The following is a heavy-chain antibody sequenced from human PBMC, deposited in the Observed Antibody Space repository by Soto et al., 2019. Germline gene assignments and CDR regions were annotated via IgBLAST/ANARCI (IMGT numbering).Heavy chain of an antibody. J-gene: IGHJ5*02. CDR2: MNPNSGNT. CDR3: ARGLGYRSSLIPINWFDP. Sequence: QVQLVQYGAEVKKPGASVKVSCKASGYTFTSYDINWVRQATGQGLEWMGLMNPNSGNTGYAQKLQGRFNMTRNTSISTAYMELRRVRGEDAAVYYCARGLGYRSSLIPINWFDPWGQGTLVTVSS. D-gene: IGHD6-13*01. CDR1: GYTFTSYD. V-gene: IGHV1-8*01.